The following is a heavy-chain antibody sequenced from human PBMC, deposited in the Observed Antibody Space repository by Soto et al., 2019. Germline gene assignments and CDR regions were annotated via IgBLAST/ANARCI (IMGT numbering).Heavy chain of an antibody. D-gene: IGHD3-10*01. Sequence: ASVKVSCKASGYIFTNYGISWVRQAPGQGLEWMGWMNAYNGNSNYAQKNQGRVTMTTDKSKNTAYMELSSLSSEDTAIYYCASSYGSGYRAFDYWGQGALVTVSS. CDR2: MNAYNGNS. J-gene: IGHJ4*02. CDR1: GYIFTNYG. V-gene: IGHV1-18*04. CDR3: ASSYGSGYRAFDY.